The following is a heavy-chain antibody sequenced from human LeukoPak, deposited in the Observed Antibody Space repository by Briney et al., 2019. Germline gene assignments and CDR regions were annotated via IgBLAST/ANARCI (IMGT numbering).Heavy chain of an antibody. Sequence: GGSLTLAWAASGLTFSSYSMNWVRQAPGNGLEWVSSISSSSSYIYYAASVKGRFTISRDNAKNSLYLQMNSPRAEDTAVYYCARGGYGGNSETVYRGQGNLVTVSS. CDR2: ISSSSSYI. V-gene: IGHV3-21*01. CDR3: ARGGYGGNSETVY. J-gene: IGHJ4*02. CDR1: GLTFSSYS. D-gene: IGHD2-21*02.